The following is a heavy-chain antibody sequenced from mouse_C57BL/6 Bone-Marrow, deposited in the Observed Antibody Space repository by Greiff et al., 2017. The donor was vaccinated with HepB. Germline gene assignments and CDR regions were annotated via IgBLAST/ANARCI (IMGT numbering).Heavy chain of an antibody. Sequence: EVKLMESGGGLVQPGGSLKLSCAASGFTFSDYYMYWVRQTPEKRLEWVAYISNGGGSTYYPDTVKGRFTISRDNAKNTLYLQMSRLKSEDTAMYYCARHPFYVGHFDVWGTGTTVTVSS. D-gene: IGHD3-1*01. J-gene: IGHJ1*03. CDR2: ISNGGGST. V-gene: IGHV5-12*01. CDR1: GFTFSDYY. CDR3: ARHPFYVGHFDV.